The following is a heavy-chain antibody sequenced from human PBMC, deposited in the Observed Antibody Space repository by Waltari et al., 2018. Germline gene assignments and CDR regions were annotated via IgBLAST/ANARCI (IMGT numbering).Heavy chain of an antibody. CDR1: GYSISTDYY. V-gene: IGHV4-38-2*01. CDR2: IHHSGST. J-gene: IGHJ4*02. Sequence: QVQLQESGPGLVKPSETLSLTCAVSGYSISTDYYWVWIRQPPGKGLEWIGNIHHSGSTYYTPSLKSRGSISLDTSKNQFSLELSSLTADDTAVYYCARGQGYWGQGTLVTVSS. CDR3: ARGQGY.